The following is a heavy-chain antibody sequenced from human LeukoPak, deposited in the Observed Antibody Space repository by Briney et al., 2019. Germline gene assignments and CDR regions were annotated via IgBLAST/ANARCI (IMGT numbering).Heavy chain of an antibody. D-gene: IGHD6-19*01. J-gene: IGHJ6*03. CDR2: TNGGGKTT. CDR3: TKELHVAVAVADYYYFYMDV. V-gene: IGHV3-23*01. CDR1: GFAFSSFA. Sequence: GGSLRLSCAASGFAFSSFAMGWVPQAPGKGLEWRSTTNGGGKTTFYSDSVKGRFTISRDNSKNTLYLHMDSLRPDDTAMYYCTKELHVAVAVADYYYFYMDVWGRGTAVTVSS.